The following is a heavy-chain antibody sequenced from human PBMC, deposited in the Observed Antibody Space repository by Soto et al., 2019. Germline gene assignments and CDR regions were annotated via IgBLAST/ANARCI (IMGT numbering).Heavy chain of an antibody. Sequence: ASVKVSCKASGYTFTSYGISWVRQAPGQSLEWMGWINTYNGHTKYSQKFQGRVTITRDTSASTAYMELSSLRSEDTAVYYCARDLDDWNYAWFDPWGQGTLVTVSS. V-gene: IGHV1-18*01. CDR1: GYTFTSYG. CDR3: ARDLDDWNYAWFDP. D-gene: IGHD1-7*01. CDR2: INTYNGHT. J-gene: IGHJ5*02.